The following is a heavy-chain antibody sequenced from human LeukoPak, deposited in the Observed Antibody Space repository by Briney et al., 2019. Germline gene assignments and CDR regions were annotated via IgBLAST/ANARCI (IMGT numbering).Heavy chain of an antibody. CDR1: GFTFINYA. J-gene: IGHJ4*02. Sequence: PGGSLRLSCAASGFTFINYAMTWVRQAPGKGLEWVSGISGSGGSTYYADSVKGRFTISRDNSKNTLYLLLNNLRAEDTAVYFCARVGSGNTYGYADYWGQGTLVTVSS. CDR2: ISGSGGST. V-gene: IGHV3-23*01. CDR3: ARVGSGNTYGYADY. D-gene: IGHD5-18*01.